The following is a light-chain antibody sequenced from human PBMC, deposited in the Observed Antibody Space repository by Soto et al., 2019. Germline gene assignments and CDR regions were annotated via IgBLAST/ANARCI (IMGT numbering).Light chain of an antibody. CDR2: EVS. V-gene: IGLV2-8*01. CDR1: SSDIGTYNC. CDR3: SSYAGSNDRWV. J-gene: IGLJ3*02. Sequence: QSALTQPPSASGSPGQSVTISCTGTSSDIGTYNCVSWYQQHPGKAPKLMIKEVSKRPSGVPDRFSGSKSGNTASLIVSGLQAEDEADYYCSSYAGSNDRWVFGGGTKLTVL.